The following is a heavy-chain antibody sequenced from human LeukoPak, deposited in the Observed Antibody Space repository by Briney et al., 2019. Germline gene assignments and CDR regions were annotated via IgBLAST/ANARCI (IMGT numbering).Heavy chain of an antibody. CDR3: ARLHNTASFDY. CDR1: GGSFSGYY. CDR2: INHSGST. V-gene: IGHV4-34*01. D-gene: IGHD2/OR15-2a*01. J-gene: IGHJ4*02. Sequence: SETLSLTCAVYGGSFSGYYWSWIRQPPGKGLEWIGEINHSGSTNYNPSLKSRVTISVDTSKNQFSLKLSSVTAADTAVYYCARLHNTASFDYWGQGTLVTVSS.